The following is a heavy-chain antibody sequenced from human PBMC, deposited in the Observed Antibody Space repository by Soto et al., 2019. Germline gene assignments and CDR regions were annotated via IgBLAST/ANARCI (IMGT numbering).Heavy chain of an antibody. CDR2: IIPIFGTA. CDR3: ARPIRGGGYYYGMDV. D-gene: IGHD2-21*01. CDR1: GGTFSSYA. J-gene: IGHJ6*02. Sequence: SVKVSCKASGGTFSSYAISWVRQAPGQGLEWMGGIIPIFGTANYAQKFQGRVTITADESTSTAYMELSSLRSEDTAVYYCARPIRGGGYYYGMDVWGQGTTVTVSS. V-gene: IGHV1-69*13.